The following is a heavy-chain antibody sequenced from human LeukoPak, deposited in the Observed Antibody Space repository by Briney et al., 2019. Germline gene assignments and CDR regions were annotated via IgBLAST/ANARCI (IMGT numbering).Heavy chain of an antibody. D-gene: IGHD3-9*01. CDR1: GYTLSSSR. CDR3: ATDSYSDIEMNV. Sequence: GGALRLSFAAYGYTLSSSRRSWVRQAPGKVLEMEANIKQDGRQKNYVDSVKGRYTIHIHNPNNPRYQQINIRRPDHTAVYYCATDSYSDIEMNVGGQATTVTLSS. J-gene: IGHJ6*02. V-gene: IGHV3-7*01. CDR2: IKQDGRQK.